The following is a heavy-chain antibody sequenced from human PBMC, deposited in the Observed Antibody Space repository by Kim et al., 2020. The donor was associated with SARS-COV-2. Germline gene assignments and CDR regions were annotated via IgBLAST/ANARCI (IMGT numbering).Heavy chain of an antibody. CDR3: ARDTFGEVGATVTGSFDP. CDR1: GGTFSSYA. Sequence: SVKVSCKASGGTFSSYAISWVRQAPGQGLEWMGGIIPIFGTANYAQKFQGRVTITADESTSTAYMELSSLRSEDTAVYYCARDTFGEVGATVTGSFDPWGQGTLVTVSS. D-gene: IGHD1-26*01. CDR2: IIPIFGTA. J-gene: IGHJ5*02. V-gene: IGHV1-69*13.